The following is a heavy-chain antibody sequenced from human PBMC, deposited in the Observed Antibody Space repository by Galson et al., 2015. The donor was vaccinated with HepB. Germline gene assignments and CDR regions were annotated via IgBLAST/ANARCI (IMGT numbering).Heavy chain of an antibody. J-gene: IGHJ4*02. CDR1: GYTFTSYG. CDR2: ISAYNGNT. CDR3: ARDGLYYDYVWGSSSIDY. Sequence: SVKVSCKASGYTFTSYGISWVRQAPGQGLEWMGWISAYNGNTNYAQKLQGRVTMTTDTSTSTAYMELRSLRSDDTAVYYCARDGLYYDYVWGSSSIDYWGQGTLVTVSS. V-gene: IGHV1-18*04. D-gene: IGHD3-16*01.